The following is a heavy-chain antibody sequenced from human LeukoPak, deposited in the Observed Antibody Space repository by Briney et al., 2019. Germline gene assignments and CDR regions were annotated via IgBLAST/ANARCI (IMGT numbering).Heavy chain of an antibody. CDR3: ARPEGDCSGGSCRVVWFDP. CDR1: GYTFTSYD. Sequence: ASVKVSCKASGYTFTSYDINWVRQATGQGLEWMGWMNPNSGNTGNAQKFQGRVTMTRNTSISTAYMELSSLRSEDTAVYYCARPEGDCSGGSCRVVWFDPWGQGTLVTVSS. J-gene: IGHJ5*02. V-gene: IGHV1-8*01. D-gene: IGHD2-15*01. CDR2: MNPNSGNT.